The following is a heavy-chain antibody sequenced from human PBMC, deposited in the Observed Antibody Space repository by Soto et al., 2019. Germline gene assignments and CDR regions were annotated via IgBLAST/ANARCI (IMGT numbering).Heavy chain of an antibody. V-gene: IGHV1-69*13. Sequence: SVKVSCKASGGTFSSYAISWVRQAPGQGLEWMGGIIPIFGTASYAQKFQGRVTITADESTSTAYMELSSLRSEDTAVYYCARGRRESYDFWSGYYHSTTEYYYYGMDVWG. CDR2: IIPIFGTA. J-gene: IGHJ6*02. CDR1: GGTFSSYA. D-gene: IGHD3-3*01. CDR3: ARGRRESYDFWSGYYHSTTEYYYYGMDV.